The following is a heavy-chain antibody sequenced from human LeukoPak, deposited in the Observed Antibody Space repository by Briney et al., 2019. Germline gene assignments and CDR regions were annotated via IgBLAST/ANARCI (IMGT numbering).Heavy chain of an antibody. Sequence: GGSLRLSCVASGFTFSTYAMSWVRQAPGKGLEWVSSISGSGGSTYYAEFVKGRSTISRDNSKNTLYLQMNSLRAEDTAVYYCAKGGQRFDFWRFDYWGQGTLVTVSS. V-gene: IGHV3-23*01. CDR3: AKGGQRFDFWRFDY. CDR1: GFTFSTYA. J-gene: IGHJ4*02. D-gene: IGHD3-3*01. CDR2: ISGSGGST.